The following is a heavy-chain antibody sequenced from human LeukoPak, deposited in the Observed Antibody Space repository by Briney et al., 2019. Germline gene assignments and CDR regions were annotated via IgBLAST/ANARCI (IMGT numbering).Heavy chain of an antibody. V-gene: IGHV4-34*01. D-gene: IGHD2-15*01. J-gene: IGHJ4*02. Sequence: SETLSLTCAVYGGSFSGYYWSWIRQPPGKGLEWVGEINHSGSTNYNPSLKSRVTISEDTSKNQFSLKLSSVTAADTAVYYCASFVVVAAHFDYWGQGTLVTVSS. CDR1: GGSFSGYY. CDR2: INHSGST. CDR3: ASFVVVAAHFDY.